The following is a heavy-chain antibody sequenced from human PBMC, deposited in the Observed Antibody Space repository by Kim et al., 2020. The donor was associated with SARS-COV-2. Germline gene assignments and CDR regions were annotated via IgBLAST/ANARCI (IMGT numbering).Heavy chain of an antibody. J-gene: IGHJ3*02. Sequence: SVKVSCKASGGTFSSYAISWVRQAPGQGLEWMGRIIPILGIANYAQKFQGRVTITADKSTSTAYMELSSLRSEDTAVYYCAGVQLEHHDAFDIWGQGTMVTVSS. CDR2: IIPILGIA. D-gene: IGHD1-1*01. V-gene: IGHV1-69*04. CDR1: GGTFSSYA. CDR3: AGVQLEHHDAFDI.